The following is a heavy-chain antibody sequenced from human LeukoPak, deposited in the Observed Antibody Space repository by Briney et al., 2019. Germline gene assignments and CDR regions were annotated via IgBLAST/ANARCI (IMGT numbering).Heavy chain of an antibody. CDR2: IYSDNST. Sequence: GGSLRLSCAASGFTVSSNYMSWVRQAPGKGLEWVSVIYSDNSTYYADSVKGRFTISRDNAKNTLYLQMNSLRAEDTAVYYCARGDESYYYDSSGYYNWGQGTLVTVSS. CDR3: ARGDESYYYDSSGYYN. V-gene: IGHV3-66*01. CDR1: GFTVSSNY. D-gene: IGHD3-22*01. J-gene: IGHJ4*02.